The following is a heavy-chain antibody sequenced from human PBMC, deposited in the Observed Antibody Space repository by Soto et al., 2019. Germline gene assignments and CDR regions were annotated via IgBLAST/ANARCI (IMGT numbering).Heavy chain of an antibody. J-gene: IGHJ5*02. CDR1: GDSISSTSHY. D-gene: IGHD3-3*01. CDR3: ARTRRFGVGAWYDP. Sequence: QVQLQESGPGLVKPSETLSLICTVSGDSISSTSHYWCWIRQPPGKGLEWIGYLYESGTTNYNLSHKSRGTISVDTYKNQVSPKLRSVNAADTAVYYCARTRRFGVGAWYDPWGQGTLVTVSS. CDR2: LYESGTT. V-gene: IGHV4-61*01.